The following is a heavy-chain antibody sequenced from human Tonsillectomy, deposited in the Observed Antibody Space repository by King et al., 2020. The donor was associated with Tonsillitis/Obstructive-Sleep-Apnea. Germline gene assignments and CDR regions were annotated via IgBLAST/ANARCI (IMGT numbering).Heavy chain of an antibody. CDR3: ARGGNYYGSGHLYYYGMDV. CDR1: GYTFTNYG. V-gene: IGHV1-18*01. CDR2: ISAYNGNT. Sequence: VQLVESGAEVKKPGASVKVSCKASGYTFTNYGITWVRQAPGQGLEWMGWISAYNGNTNYAQKFQDRVTMTTYTSTSTAYMELRSLRSDDTAVYYCARGGNYYGSGHLYYYGMDVWGQGTTVTVSS. D-gene: IGHD3-10*01. J-gene: IGHJ6*02.